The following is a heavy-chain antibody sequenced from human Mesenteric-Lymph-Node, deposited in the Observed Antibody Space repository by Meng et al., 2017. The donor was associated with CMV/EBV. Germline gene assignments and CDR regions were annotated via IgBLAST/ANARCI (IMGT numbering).Heavy chain of an antibody. CDR1: GFTSSSYW. CDR2: INSDGSST. V-gene: IGHV3-74*01. Sequence: GGPLRLSCAAPGFTSSSYWMHWVRQAPGKGLVWVSRINSDGSSTSYADSVKGRFTISRDNAKNTLYLQMNSLRAGDTAVYYCARVMSSSGYYYYGMDVWGQGTTVTVSS. CDR3: ARVMSSSGYYYYGMDV. J-gene: IGHJ6*02. D-gene: IGHD2-15*01.